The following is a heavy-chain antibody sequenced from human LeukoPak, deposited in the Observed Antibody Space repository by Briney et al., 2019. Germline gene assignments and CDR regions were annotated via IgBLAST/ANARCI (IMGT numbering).Heavy chain of an antibody. J-gene: IGHJ4*02. CDR1: GKTLSDLS. CDR3: VTGFTTMAVDYFDY. Sequence: ASVKVSCKVSGKTLSDLSIHWLRQPPGKGLEGLGGSDPEDGERIYAQMFQGRVTMTEDTPIDTAYMELSSLRSEDTAVYYCVTGFTTMAVDYFDYWGQGTLVTVSP. CDR2: SDPEDGER. V-gene: IGHV1-24*01. D-gene: IGHD5-18*01.